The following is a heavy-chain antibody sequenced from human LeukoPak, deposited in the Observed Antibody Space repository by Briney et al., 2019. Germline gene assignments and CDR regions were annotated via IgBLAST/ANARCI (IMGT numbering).Heavy chain of an antibody. V-gene: IGHV3-30*02. Sequence: GGSLRLSCSASGFTFTHYAMHWVRQAPGKGLEWVAFIRYDGSNKYYADSVKGRFTISRDNSKNTLYLQMNSLRVEDTAVYYCAKKWGQGKSDSGNYFDDWCQGTLVTVSP. CDR2: IRYDGSNK. J-gene: IGHJ4*02. D-gene: IGHD1-26*01. CDR1: GFTFTHYA. CDR3: AKKWGQGKSDSGNYFDD.